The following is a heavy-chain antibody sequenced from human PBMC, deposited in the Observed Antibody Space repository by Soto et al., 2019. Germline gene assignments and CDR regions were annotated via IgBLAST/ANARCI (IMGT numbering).Heavy chain of an antibody. CDR1: GDSVSRISTA. Sequence: QVQLQQSGPGLVKPSQTLSLTCAISGDSVSRISTAWNWIRQSPSRGLEWLGRTYYRSKWYNNYAVSVKSRMTINPDTSKNQFSLQLNSVTPEDTAVYYCASGRWSGFDIWGQGTMVTVSS. CDR2: TYYRSKWYN. V-gene: IGHV6-1*01. D-gene: IGHD3-3*01. J-gene: IGHJ3*02. CDR3: ASGRWSGFDI.